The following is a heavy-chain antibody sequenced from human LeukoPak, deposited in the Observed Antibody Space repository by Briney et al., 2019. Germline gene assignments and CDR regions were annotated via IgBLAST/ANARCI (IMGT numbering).Heavy chain of an antibody. D-gene: IGHD1-1*01. Sequence: PSETLSLTRNVSGVSITSYYWTWIRQPPGKGLDFIGYISYTGSTNYNPSLKSRVTISVDTSKNQFSLKLSSVTAADTAVYYCARHGTSGTNLNWFDPWGQGTLVTVSS. CDR3: ARHGTSGTNLNWFDP. V-gene: IGHV4-59*01. CDR1: GVSITSYY. J-gene: IGHJ5*02. CDR2: ISYTGST.